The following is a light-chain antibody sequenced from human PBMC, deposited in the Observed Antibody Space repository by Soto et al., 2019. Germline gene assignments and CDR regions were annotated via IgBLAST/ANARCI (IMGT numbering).Light chain of an antibody. CDR3: HQYNVGLLT. Sequence: IVMTQSPATLSMSLGDRATLSCRASQSVATNMAWYQQKPGQAPRLLIYGAFIRAAGVPARFSGSGSGTEVTITINGLQSEDFAIFYCHQYNVGLLTFGLGTRVEV. J-gene: IGKJ1*01. CDR1: QSVATN. CDR2: GAF. V-gene: IGKV3-15*01.